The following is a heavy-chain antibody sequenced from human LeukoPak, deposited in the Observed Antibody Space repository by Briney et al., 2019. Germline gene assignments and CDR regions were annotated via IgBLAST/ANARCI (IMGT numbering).Heavy chain of an antibody. Sequence: ASVKVSCKASGYTFSDYYMHWVRQAPGQGLERMGWINPKSGATGDAQKFQGRVTMTRDTSISTADMELNSLRSDDTAMYYCSRGSALNRAYSGYDPPFHYWGQGTLVAVSS. D-gene: IGHD5-12*01. V-gene: IGHV1-2*02. J-gene: IGHJ4*02. CDR2: INPKSGAT. CDR3: SRGSALNRAYSGYDPPFHY. CDR1: GYTFSDYY.